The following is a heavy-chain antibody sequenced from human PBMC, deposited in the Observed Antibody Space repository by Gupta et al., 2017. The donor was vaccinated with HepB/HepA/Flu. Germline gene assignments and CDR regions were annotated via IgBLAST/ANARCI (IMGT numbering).Heavy chain of an antibody. CDR2: ITTSGGNT. Sequence: QLLESGGGLIQPGGSLRLSCAASGFPFSNFAMSWVRQAPGKGLEWVSAITTSGGNTYYAGSVKGRFTISRDNSRDTLYLQMNSLRAEDTALYFCAKPHDNSGYYYGTWGQGTLVTVSS. V-gene: IGHV3-23*01. CDR3: AKPHDNSGYYYGT. J-gene: IGHJ5*02. D-gene: IGHD3-22*01. CDR1: GFPFSNFA.